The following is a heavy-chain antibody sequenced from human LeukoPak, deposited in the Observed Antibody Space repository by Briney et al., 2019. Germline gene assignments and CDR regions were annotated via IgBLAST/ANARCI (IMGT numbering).Heavy chain of an antibody. CDR2: IKHDGSEK. Sequence: GGSLRLSCAASGFTFSSYWMSWVRQAPGKGLEWVANIKHDGSEKYYVDSVKGRFTISRDNAKNSLYLQMNSLRAEDTAVYYCARDDNASGYRNYYYYMDVWGKGTTVTVSS. D-gene: IGHD5-18*01. CDR3: ARDDNASGYRNYYYYMDV. V-gene: IGHV3-7*01. CDR1: GFTFSSYW. J-gene: IGHJ6*03.